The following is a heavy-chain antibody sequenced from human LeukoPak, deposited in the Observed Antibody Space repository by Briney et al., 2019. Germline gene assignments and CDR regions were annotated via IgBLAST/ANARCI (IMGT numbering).Heavy chain of an antibody. CDR3: ARRAISATAFDY. CDR1: GGSISSSSYY. CDR2: IYYSGST. Sequence: PSETLSLTCTVSGGSISSSSYYWGWIRQPPGKGLEWIGSIYYSGSTYYNPSLKSRVTISVDTSKNQFSLKLSSVTAADTAVYYCARRAISATAFDYWGQGTLVTVSS. D-gene: IGHD5-12*01. V-gene: IGHV4-39*01. J-gene: IGHJ4*02.